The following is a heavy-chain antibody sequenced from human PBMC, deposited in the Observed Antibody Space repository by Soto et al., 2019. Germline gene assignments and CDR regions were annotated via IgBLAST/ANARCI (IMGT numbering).Heavy chain of an antibody. D-gene: IGHD1-1*01. CDR2: ISLSSANI. J-gene: IGHJ2*01. V-gene: IGHV3-48*01. CDR1: GFSLYNYA. CDR3: VRDPSRGNEWARYVDL. Sequence: EVQLVESGGGLVQPGGSLRLSCAASGFSLYNYAMDWVRQAPGQGLEWVSYISLSSANIHYADSVRGRFTGSRDNAKNALERQMNSRRAEDTAVYYWVRDPSRGNEWARYVDLWGRGTLVTVSS.